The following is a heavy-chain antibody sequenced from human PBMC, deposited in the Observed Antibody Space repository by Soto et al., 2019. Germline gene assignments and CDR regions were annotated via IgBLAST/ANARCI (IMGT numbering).Heavy chain of an antibody. CDR1: GFSLTTSGVG. CDR3: VHRHLYHNHWFDP. V-gene: IGHV2-5*02. CDR2: IYWDDDK. Sequence: QITLKESGPTLVKPTQTLTLTCTFSGFSLTTSGVGVGWVRQPPGKALEWLALIYWDDDKRYSPSLNSRLTITKDTSKNQVVLTMTNLDPVDTATYYCVHRHLYHNHWFDPLGPGNPGHRLL. J-gene: IGHJ5*02.